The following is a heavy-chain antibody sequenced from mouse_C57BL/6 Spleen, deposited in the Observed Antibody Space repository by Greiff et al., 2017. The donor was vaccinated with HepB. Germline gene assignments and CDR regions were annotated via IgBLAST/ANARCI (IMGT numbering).Heavy chain of an antibody. CDR2: IYPGSGST. D-gene: IGHD1-2*01. Sequence: VQLQQSGAELVKPGASVKMSCKASGYTFTSSWITWVKQRPGQGLGWIGDIYPGSGSTNYNEKFKSTATLTVDTSSSTAYMQLSSLTSEDAAVYYCARAGTTTAFDDWGQGTTRTVSS. CDR1: GYTFTSSW. CDR3: ARAGTTTAFDD. J-gene: IGHJ2*01. V-gene: IGHV1-55*01.